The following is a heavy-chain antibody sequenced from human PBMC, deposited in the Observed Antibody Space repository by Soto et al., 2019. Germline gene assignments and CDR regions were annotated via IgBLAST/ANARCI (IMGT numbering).Heavy chain of an antibody. CDR2: VNPNSGGT. D-gene: IGHD3-3*01. J-gene: IGHJ4*02. V-gene: IGHV1-2*02. CDR1: GYTFTGYY. Sequence: GASVKVSCKASGYTFTGYYMHWVRQAPGQGLEWMGWVNPNSGGTNYAQKFQGRVTMTRDTSISTAYMELSRLRSDDTAVYYCARAAAIFYYDFWSGYYYFDYWGQGTLVTVSS. CDR3: ARAAAIFYYDFWSGYYYFDY.